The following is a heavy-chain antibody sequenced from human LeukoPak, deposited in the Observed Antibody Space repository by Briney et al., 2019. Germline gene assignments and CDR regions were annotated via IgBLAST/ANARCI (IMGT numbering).Heavy chain of an antibody. D-gene: IGHD2-2*01. CDR2: ISHSGTT. V-gene: IGHV4-59*01. CDR1: GAFIGRDS. CDR3: ARFEAGIVVVPVRQPRPPPPRYFDY. J-gene: IGHJ4*02. Sequence: SETLSLTCTVSGAFIGRDSWGWVRQPPGKGLEWIGYISHSGTTDYKASLESRVTISRDTSKNQFSLNLNSVTAADTAVYYWARFEAGIVVVPVRQPRPPPPRYFDYWGQGTLVTVSS.